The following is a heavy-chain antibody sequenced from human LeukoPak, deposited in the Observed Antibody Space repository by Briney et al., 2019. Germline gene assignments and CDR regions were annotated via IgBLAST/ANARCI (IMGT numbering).Heavy chain of an antibody. V-gene: IGHV5-51*01. CDR3: TRPMVRGGLKGGLDP. D-gene: IGHD3-10*01. J-gene: IGHJ5*02. Sequence: GESLKISCKGSGYSFTNYWIGWVRQMPGKGLEWMGIIYPGDSDTRYSPSFQGQVTISADKSISTAYLQWRSLKASDTAMYYCTRPMVRGGLKGGLDPWGQGTLVTVSS. CDR2: IYPGDSDT. CDR1: GYSFTNYW.